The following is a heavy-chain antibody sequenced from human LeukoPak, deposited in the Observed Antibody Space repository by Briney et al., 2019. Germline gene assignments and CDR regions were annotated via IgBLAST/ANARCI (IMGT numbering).Heavy chain of an antibody. CDR1: GFTFSSYS. CDR3: ARGQQPLYYYYYGMDV. CDR2: ISSSSSYI. Sequence: GGSLRLSCAASGFTFSSYSMNWVRQAPGKGLEWVSSISSSSSYIYYADSVKGRFTISRDNAKNSLYLQMNSLRAEDTAVYYCARGQQPLYYYYYGMDVWGQGTTVTVSS. J-gene: IGHJ6*02. D-gene: IGHD6-25*01. V-gene: IGHV3-21*01.